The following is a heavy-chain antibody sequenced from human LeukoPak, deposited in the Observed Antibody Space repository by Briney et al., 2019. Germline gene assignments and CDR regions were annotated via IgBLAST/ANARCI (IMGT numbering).Heavy chain of an antibody. CDR1: GFTFSSYV. J-gene: IGHJ4*02. D-gene: IGHD3-16*01. V-gene: IGHV3-21*01. Sequence: GGSLRLSCAASGFTFSSYVMIWVRQAPGKGLEWVSSISSSSSYIYYADSVKGRFTISRDNAKNSLYLQMNSLRAEDTAVYYCARIGGGVDYSDYWGQGTLVTVSS. CDR3: ARIGGGVDYSDY. CDR2: ISSSSSYI.